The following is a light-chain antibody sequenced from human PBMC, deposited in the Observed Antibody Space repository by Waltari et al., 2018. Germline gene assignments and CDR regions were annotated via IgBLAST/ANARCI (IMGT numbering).Light chain of an antibody. J-gene: IGLJ2*01. Sequence: QSALTQPASVSGSPGQSITIPCLGTNSAVGDYSFFSWYQQYPGRAPQLMIYDVDKRPSGVSNRFSGSKSDNTASLTISGLQPEDEADYYCSSYTNTNTLFGGGTKLTVL. CDR2: DVD. V-gene: IGLV2-14*03. CDR3: SSYTNTNTL. CDR1: NSAVGDYSF.